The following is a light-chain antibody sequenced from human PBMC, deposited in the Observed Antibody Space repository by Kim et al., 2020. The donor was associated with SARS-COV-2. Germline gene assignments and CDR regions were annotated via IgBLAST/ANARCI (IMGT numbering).Light chain of an antibody. CDR3: ASRDSSGDHLL. Sequence: ALGQTVRITCQGDILRTYFPSWYQQKPRQAPVLVIYGKNTRPSGIPDRFSGSFSGNTASLTITGTQAEDEADYYCASRDSSGDHLLFGGRTQLTVL. V-gene: IGLV3-19*01. J-gene: IGLJ3*02. CDR2: GKN. CDR1: ILRTYF.